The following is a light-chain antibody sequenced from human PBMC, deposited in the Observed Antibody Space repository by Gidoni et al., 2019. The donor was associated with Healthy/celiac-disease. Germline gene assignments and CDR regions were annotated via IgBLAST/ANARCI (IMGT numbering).Light chain of an antibody. Sequence: IQITPSPSPLSASVGDRVTITCRASQSSSSWLAWYQQKPGKAPKLLIYKASSLESGVPSRFSGSGAGTEFTLTISSLQPDDFATYYCQQYNSYSTFGQGTKVEIK. CDR3: QQYNSYST. CDR2: KAS. CDR1: QSSSSW. J-gene: IGKJ1*01. V-gene: IGKV1-5*03.